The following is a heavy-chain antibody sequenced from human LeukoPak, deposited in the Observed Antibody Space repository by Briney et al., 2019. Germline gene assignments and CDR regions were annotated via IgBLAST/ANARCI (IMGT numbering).Heavy chain of an antibody. CDR1: GYTFTSYG. CDR2: ISAYNGNT. J-gene: IGHJ3*02. V-gene: IGHV1-18*01. Sequence: ASVKVSCKASGYTFTSYGISWVRQAPGQGLEWMGWISAYNGNTNYAQKLQGRVTMTTDTSTSTAYMELRSLRSDDTAVYYRARELCSGGSCYLGLGAFDIWGQGTMVTVSS. CDR3: ARELCSGGSCYLGLGAFDI. D-gene: IGHD2-15*01.